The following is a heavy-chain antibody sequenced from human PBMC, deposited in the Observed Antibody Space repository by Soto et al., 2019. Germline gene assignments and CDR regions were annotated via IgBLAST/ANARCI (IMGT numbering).Heavy chain of an antibody. CDR2: ISTHNGNT. CDR3: ARDQSWHDLVWWFDP. D-gene: IGHD1-1*01. CDR1: GYTFIRYG. J-gene: IGHJ5*02. V-gene: IGHV1-18*01. Sequence: ASVKVSCKASGYTFIRYGISWVRQETGQGLEWMGWISTHNGNTYYAQNFQGRVTMTSDTPTSTAYMELRSLRSEDTAVYYCARDQSWHDLVWWFDPWGQGTLVTVSS.